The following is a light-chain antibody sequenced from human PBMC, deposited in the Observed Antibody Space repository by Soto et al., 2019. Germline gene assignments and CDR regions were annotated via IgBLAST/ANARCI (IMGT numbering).Light chain of an antibody. CDR2: GIS. V-gene: IGKV3-15*01. CDR3: QQYNIWPPWT. CDR1: QSVSAN. Sequence: IVLTQSPAALSVSLGERVTLSCRASQSVSANLAWYQQRPGQAPRLLIYGISNRATDTPDRFSGSGSGTEFTLTISSLQYEDSAVYYCQQYNIWPPWTFGQGTKVEIK. J-gene: IGKJ1*01.